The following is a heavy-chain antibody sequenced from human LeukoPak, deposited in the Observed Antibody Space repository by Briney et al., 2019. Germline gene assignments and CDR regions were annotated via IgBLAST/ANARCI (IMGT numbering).Heavy chain of an antibody. D-gene: IGHD5-18*01. Sequence: SETLSLTCAVYGGSFSGYYWSWIRQPPGKGLEWIGEINHSGSTNYNPSLKSRVTISVDTSKNQFSLKLSSVTAADTAVYHCARILWYSYGYVDYWGQGTLVTVSS. V-gene: IGHV4-34*01. CDR1: GGSFSGYY. CDR2: INHSGST. CDR3: ARILWYSYGYVDY. J-gene: IGHJ4*02.